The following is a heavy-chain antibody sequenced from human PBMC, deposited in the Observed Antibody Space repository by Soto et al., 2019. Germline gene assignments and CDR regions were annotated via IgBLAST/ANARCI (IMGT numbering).Heavy chain of an antibody. CDR2: ISAYNGNT. D-gene: IGHD2-8*02. V-gene: IGHV1-18*04. CDR3: ARDLTWSLLDY. CDR1: GYTFTIYG. J-gene: IGHJ4*02. Sequence: ASVKVSCKASGYTFTIYGISWVLQAPGQGLDWMGWISAYNGNTNYAQKLQGRATMTTDTSTSTAYMELRSLRSDDTAVYYCARDLTWSLLDYWGQGTLVTVSS.